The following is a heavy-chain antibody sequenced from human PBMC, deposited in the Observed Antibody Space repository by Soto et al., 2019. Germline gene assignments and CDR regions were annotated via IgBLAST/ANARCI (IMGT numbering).Heavy chain of an antibody. CDR1: GFTFSTSY. J-gene: IGHJ4*02. CDR3: VKVLDTSGWYYYDY. Sequence: GGSLRLSCSASGFTFSTSYMHWVRQAPGKGLEYVSAISSDGDRIYYADSVKGRFTITRDNSKSTLFLQMISLRPADTAVYYCVKVLDTSGWYYYDYWGQGVLVTVSS. V-gene: IGHV3-64D*06. CDR2: ISSDGDRI. D-gene: IGHD6-19*01.